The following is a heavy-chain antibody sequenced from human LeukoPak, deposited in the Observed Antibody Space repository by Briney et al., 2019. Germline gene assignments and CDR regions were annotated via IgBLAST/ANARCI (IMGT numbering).Heavy chain of an antibody. J-gene: IGHJ5*02. CDR2: TYYRSKWYN. V-gene: IGHV6-1*01. Sequence: SQTLSLTFAISGDSVSSNSAAWNWIRQSPSRGLEWLGRTYYRSKWYNDYAVSVKSRITINPDTSKNQFSLQLNSVTPEDTAVYYCARGVEMATERRPKNWFDPWGQGTLDTVSS. D-gene: IGHD5-24*01. CDR3: ARGVEMATERRPKNWFDP. CDR1: GDSVSSNSAA.